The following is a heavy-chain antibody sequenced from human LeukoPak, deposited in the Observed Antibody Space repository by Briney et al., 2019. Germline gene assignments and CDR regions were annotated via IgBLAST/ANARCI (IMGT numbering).Heavy chain of an antibody. V-gene: IGHV4-59*08. CDR1: VDSIISDY. Sequence: PETLSLTCADPVDSIISDYRSGSRDPPRKRLQCSGHIYYSGSTDYNPSLKSRVTISVDTSKNQFSMKLTSVTATDTAVYFCARHAGYGSGSSPPYYGLDVWGQGTTVTV. CDR3: ARHAGYGSGSSPPYYGLDV. J-gene: IGHJ6*02. D-gene: IGHD3-10*01. CDR2: IYYSGST.